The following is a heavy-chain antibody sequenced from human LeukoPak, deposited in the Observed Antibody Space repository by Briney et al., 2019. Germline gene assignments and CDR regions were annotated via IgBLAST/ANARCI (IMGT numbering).Heavy chain of an antibody. CDR3: ARGFSPYNWFDP. CDR1: GGSFNSGGYY. J-gene: IGHJ5*02. V-gene: IGHV4-31*03. Sequence: SETLSLTCTVSGGSFNSGGYYWCWIRQHPGKGLEWIGNFHYSGSTYYNPSLKSRVTISVDTSKNQFSLKLSSVTAADTAVYYCARGFSPYNWFDPWGQGTLVTVSS. D-gene: IGHD2/OR15-2a*01. CDR2: FHYSGST.